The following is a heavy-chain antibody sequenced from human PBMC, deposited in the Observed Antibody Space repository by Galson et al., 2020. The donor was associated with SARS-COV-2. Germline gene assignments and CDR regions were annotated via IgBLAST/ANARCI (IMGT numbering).Heavy chain of an antibody. CDR3: ARGPPINDYYNYGMDV. CDR2: INHSGTN. D-gene: IGHD1-20*01. CDR1: GASFSNYY. Sequence: SETLSLTCAVYGASFSNYYWSWIRQPPGKGLQWIGEINHSGTNNYNQFLQSRVTISLDMSKNQFSLKLSSVTAADTAVYYCARGPPINDYYNYGMDVWGQGTTVTVSS. J-gene: IGHJ6*02. V-gene: IGHV4-34*01.